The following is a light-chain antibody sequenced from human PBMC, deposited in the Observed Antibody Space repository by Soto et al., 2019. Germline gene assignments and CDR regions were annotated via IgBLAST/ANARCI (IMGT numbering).Light chain of an antibody. V-gene: IGLV2-14*01. CDR2: EVS. Sequence: QSALTQPASVSGSPGQSITISCTGTSSDVGGYNYVSWYQQHPGKAPKLMIYEVSNRPSGVSNRFSGSKSGNTASLTISGLQAEDDAAYYCSSYTSSSTPNWVFGGGTKLTVL. J-gene: IGLJ3*02. CDR3: SSYTSSSTPNWV. CDR1: SSDVGGYNY.